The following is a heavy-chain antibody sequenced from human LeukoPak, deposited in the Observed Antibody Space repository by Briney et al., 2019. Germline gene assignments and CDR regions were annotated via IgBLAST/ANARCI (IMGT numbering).Heavy chain of an antibody. J-gene: IGHJ4*02. D-gene: IGHD6-19*01. CDR3: AVLDPGIAVAGTD. CDR2: IYYSGGT. Sequence: SETLSLTCTVSGGSISSSSYYWGWIRQPPGKGLEWIGSIYYSGGTYYNPSLKSRVTISVDTSKNQFSLKLSSVTAADTAVYYCAVLDPGIAVAGTDWGQGTLVTVSS. V-gene: IGHV4-39*01. CDR1: GGSISSSSYY.